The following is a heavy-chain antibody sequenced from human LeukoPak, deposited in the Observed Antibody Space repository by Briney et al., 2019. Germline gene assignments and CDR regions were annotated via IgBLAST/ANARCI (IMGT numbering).Heavy chain of an antibody. V-gene: IGHV4-34*01. CDR1: GFTVSGNY. CDR2: INHSGST. CDR3: ARGEAVAGPGSPHYYYYYGMDV. J-gene: IGHJ6*02. D-gene: IGHD6-19*01. Sequence: GSLRLSCAASGFTVSGNYMSWVRQPPGKGLEWIGEINHSGSTNYNPSLKSRVTISVDTSKNQFSLKLSSVTAADTAVYYCARGEAVAGPGSPHYYYYYGMDVWGQGTTVTVSS.